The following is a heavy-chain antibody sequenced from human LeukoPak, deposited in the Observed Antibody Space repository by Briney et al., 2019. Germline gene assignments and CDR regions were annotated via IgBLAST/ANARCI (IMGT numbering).Heavy chain of an antibody. V-gene: IGHV3-66*01. CDR3: ASRASLGVVYAFDI. CDR1: GFTVSSNY. Sequence: PGGSLRLSCAASGFTVSSNYMSWVRQAPGKGLEWVSVIYSGGSTYYADSVKGRFTISRDNSKNTLYLQMNSLRAEDTAVYYCASRASLGVVYAFDIWGQGTMVTVSS. CDR2: IYSGGST. J-gene: IGHJ3*02. D-gene: IGHD2-15*01.